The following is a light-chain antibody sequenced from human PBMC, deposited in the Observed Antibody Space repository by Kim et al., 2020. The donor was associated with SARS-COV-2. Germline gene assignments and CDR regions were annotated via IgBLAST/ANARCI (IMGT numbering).Light chain of an antibody. J-gene: IGKJ4*01. Sequence: DIVMTQSPDSLAVSLGERATLNCKSSHSVLYTPNNKNYISWYQQKPGQPPKLLIYWASTRESGVPDRFSGSGAGTDFTLTISSLQAEDVAVYFCQQYLSCPLNFGGGTKVDIK. CDR3: QQYLSCPLN. CDR2: WAS. CDR1: HSVLYTPNNKNY. V-gene: IGKV4-1*01.